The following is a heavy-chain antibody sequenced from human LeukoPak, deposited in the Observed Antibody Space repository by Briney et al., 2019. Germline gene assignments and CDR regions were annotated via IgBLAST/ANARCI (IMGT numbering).Heavy chain of an antibody. CDR3: ARVRTYYDILTGYQSDY. CDR2: IIPIFGTA. D-gene: IGHD3-9*01. CDR1: GGTFSSYA. J-gene: IGHJ4*02. Sequence: SVKVSCKASGGTFSSYAISWVRQAPGQGLEWMGGIIPIFGTANYAQKFQGRVTITADESTSTAHMELSSLRSEDTAMYYCARVRTYYDILTGYQSDYWGQGTLVTVSS. V-gene: IGHV1-69*13.